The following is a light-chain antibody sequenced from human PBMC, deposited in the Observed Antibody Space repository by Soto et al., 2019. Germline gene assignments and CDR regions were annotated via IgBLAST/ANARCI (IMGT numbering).Light chain of an antibody. J-gene: IGKJ4*01. V-gene: IGKV1-12*01. CDR3: QQYSSLPLT. CDR1: QGIANW. CDR2: GAS. Sequence: DIQMTQSPSSVSAAVGDRVTITCRASQGIANWLAWYQQKPGKAPKLLIYGASSLQSGVRSRFSRSGFAAAFTRTISTLPAEGFEAYYCQQYSSLPLTFGGGTKVVI.